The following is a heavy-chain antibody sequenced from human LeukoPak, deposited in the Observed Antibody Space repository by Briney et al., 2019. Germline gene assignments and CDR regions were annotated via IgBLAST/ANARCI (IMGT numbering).Heavy chain of an antibody. CDR2: ISYDGSNK. Sequence: GGSLRLSCAASGFTFSSYAMHWVRQAPGKGLEWVAVISYDGSNKYYADSVKGRFTISRDNSKNTLHLQMNSLGVEDTAVYYCVQRGGLDYWGQGTLVTVSS. CDR1: GFTFSSYA. V-gene: IGHV3-30-3*01. D-gene: IGHD3-16*01. CDR3: VQRGGLDY. J-gene: IGHJ4*02.